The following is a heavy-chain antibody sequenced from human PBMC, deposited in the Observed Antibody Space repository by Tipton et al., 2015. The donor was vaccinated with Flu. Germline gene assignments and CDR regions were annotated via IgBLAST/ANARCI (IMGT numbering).Heavy chain of an antibody. CDR3: ARVSPGVESWFDP. CDR1: GDSMTSSRYY. D-gene: IGHD3-3*01. CDR2: IFHSGST. Sequence: TLSLTCSVSGDSMTSSRYYWGWIRQPPGKGLEWIGSIFHSGSTYYNPSLKSRVTISVDTSKNQFSLKLIAVTAADTAVYYWARVSPGVESWFDPWGQGTLVTVSS. J-gene: IGHJ5*02. V-gene: IGHV4-39*07.